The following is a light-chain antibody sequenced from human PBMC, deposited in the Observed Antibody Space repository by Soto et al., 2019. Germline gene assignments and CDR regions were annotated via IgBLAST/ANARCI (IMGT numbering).Light chain of an antibody. CDR1: SSDVGAYNY. CDR2: DVT. V-gene: IGLV2-14*03. CDR3: SSYTTSSTYV. Sequence: QSALTQPASVSGSPGQSITISCTGTSSDVGAYNYVSWYQQHPGKAPKLMLYDVTNRPSGVSNRFSGSKSGYTASLTISGLQAEDEADYYCSSYTTSSTYVFGTGTQLTVL. J-gene: IGLJ1*01.